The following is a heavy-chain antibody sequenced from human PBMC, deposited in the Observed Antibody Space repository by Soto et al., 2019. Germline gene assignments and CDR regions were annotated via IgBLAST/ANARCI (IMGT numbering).Heavy chain of an antibody. D-gene: IGHD2-15*01. CDR2: INHSGST. CDR1: GGSFSGYY. J-gene: IGHJ6*02. V-gene: IGHV4-34*01. CDR3: ARGLYCSGGSCYLYYYYYGMDV. Sequence: ETLSLTCAVYGGSFSGYYWSWMRKPPGKGLEWNGEINHSGSTNYNPSLKSRVTISVDTSKNQFSLKLSSVTAAETAVYYCARGLYCSGGSCYLYYYYYGMDVWGQGTTVTVSS.